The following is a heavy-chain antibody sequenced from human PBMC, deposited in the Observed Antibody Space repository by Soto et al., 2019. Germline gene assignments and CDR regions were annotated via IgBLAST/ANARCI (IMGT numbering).Heavy chain of an antibody. J-gene: IGHJ4*02. D-gene: IGHD2-2*02. Sequence: PGESLKISCKGSGYTFSSYWIGWGRQMPGTCLEWMGIIYPGDSNPRYSPSFQGQVTISADKSISTAYLQWISLKASDTALYYCARKGYGSRTACYTVDYWGQGTLVTVSS. CDR3: ARKGYGSRTACYTVDY. CDR2: IYPGDSNP. CDR1: GYTFSSYW. V-gene: IGHV5-51*01.